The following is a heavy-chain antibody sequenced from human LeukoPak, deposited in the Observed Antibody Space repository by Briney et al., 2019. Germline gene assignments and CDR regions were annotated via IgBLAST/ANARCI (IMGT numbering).Heavy chain of an antibody. D-gene: IGHD1-26*01. V-gene: IGHV3-15*01. CDR2: IKSKSDSGTT. CDR3: TSFTPYTGSYRFDY. CDR1: GFTFSNAW. Sequence: GGSLRLSCAGSGFTFSNAWMSWVRQAPGKGLEWVGRIKSKSDSGTTDYAAPVEGRFTISRDDSENTLYLQMNSLKTEDTAVYYCTSFTPYTGSYRFDYWGQGTLVSVSS. J-gene: IGHJ4*02.